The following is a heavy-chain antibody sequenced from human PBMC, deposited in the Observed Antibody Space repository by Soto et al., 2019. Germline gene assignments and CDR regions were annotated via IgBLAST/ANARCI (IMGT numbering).Heavy chain of an antibody. D-gene: IGHD5-12*01. J-gene: IGHJ6*03. CDR1: GGSISSGGYY. CDR2: IYYSGST. V-gene: IGHV4-31*03. Sequence: QVQLQESGPGLVKPSQTLSLTCTVSGGSISSGGYYWSWIRQHPGKGLEWIGYIYYSGSTYYNPSLKSRVTISVDTSKNQSSLKLSSVTAAATAVYYCARDRENSGYPYYYYMDVWGKGTTVTVSS. CDR3: ARDRENSGYPYYYYMDV.